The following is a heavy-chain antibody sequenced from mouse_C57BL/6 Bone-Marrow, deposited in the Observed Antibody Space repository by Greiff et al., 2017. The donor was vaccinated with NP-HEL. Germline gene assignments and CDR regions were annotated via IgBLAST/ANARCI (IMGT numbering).Heavy chain of an antibody. J-gene: IGHJ3*01. CDR2: ISYDGSN. D-gene: IGHD2-2*01. CDR1: GYSITSGYY. Sequence: EVKLQESGPGLVKPSQSLSLTCSVTGYSITSGYYWNWIRQFPGNKLEWMGYISYDGSNNYNPSLKNRISITRDTSKNQFFLKLNSVTTEDTATYYCARDGYGYWFAYWGQGTLVTVSA. V-gene: IGHV3-6*01. CDR3: ARDGYGYWFAY.